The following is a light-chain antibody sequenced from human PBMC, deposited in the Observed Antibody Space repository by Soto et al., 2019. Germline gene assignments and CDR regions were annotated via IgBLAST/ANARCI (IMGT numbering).Light chain of an antibody. V-gene: IGKV1-6*01. Sequence: AIQMTQSPPSLSASVGDRVTITCRASQGIGNDLGWYRHKVGQAPKLLIYAVSTLQTGVPSRFSGSRSGTDFTLTISSLQPEDSATYYCLQDYNYPYTFGQGTKLEI. J-gene: IGKJ2*01. CDR1: QGIGND. CDR3: LQDYNYPYT. CDR2: AVS.